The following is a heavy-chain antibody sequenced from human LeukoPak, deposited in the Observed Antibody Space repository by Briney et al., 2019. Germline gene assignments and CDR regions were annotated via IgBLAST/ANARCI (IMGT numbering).Heavy chain of an antibody. CDR2: ISAYNGNT. V-gene: IGHV1-18*01. J-gene: IGHJ4*02. CDR1: GYTFTSYG. Sequence: ASVKVSCKASGYTFTSYGISWVRQAPGQGLEWMGWISAYNGNTNYAQKLQGRVTMTTDTSTSTAYMELRSLRSDVTAVYYCAREVPYDSSRYYQPFDYWGQGTLVTVSS. D-gene: IGHD3-22*01. CDR3: AREVPYDSSRYYQPFDY.